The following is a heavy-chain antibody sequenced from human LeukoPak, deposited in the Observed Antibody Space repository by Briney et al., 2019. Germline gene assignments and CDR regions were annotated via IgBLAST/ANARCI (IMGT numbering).Heavy chain of an antibody. CDR1: GFTFSSYS. CDR3: AREDYYDSSGYQN. Sequence: GGSLRLSCAASGFTFSSYSMNWVRQAPGKGQEWVSYISSSSSTIYYADSVKGRFTISRDNAKNSLYLQMNSLRDEDTAVYYCAREDYYDSSGYQNWGQGTLVTVSS. V-gene: IGHV3-48*02. J-gene: IGHJ4*02. CDR2: ISSSSSTI. D-gene: IGHD3-22*01.